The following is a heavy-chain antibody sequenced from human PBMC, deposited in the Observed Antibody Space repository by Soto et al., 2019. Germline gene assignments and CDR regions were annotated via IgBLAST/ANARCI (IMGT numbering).Heavy chain of an antibody. CDR2: ISGSGGST. CDR3: AKDWGGGQVTGTNY. Sequence: EVQPLESGGGLVQPGGSLRLSCAASGFTFSSYAMSWVRQAPGKGLEWVSAISGSGGSTYYADSVKGRFTISRDNSKNTLYLQMNSLRAEDTAVYYCAKDWGGGQVTGTNYWGQGTLVTVSS. J-gene: IGHJ4*02. D-gene: IGHD1-20*01. CDR1: GFTFSSYA. V-gene: IGHV3-23*01.